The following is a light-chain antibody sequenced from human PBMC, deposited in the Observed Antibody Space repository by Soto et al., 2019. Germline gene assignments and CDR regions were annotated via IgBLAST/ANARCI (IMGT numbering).Light chain of an antibody. CDR2: TAS. Sequence: DIPMTQSPCTLSPSVVDRATISCSASQSISSWLAWYQQTPGKAPKLLNYTASSLESGVPSRFSGSGSGTEFTLTISRLHPDDFATYYCQQNKSYSRTFGQGTKVDIK. V-gene: IGKV1-5*03. J-gene: IGKJ1*01. CDR3: QQNKSYSRT. CDR1: QSISSW.